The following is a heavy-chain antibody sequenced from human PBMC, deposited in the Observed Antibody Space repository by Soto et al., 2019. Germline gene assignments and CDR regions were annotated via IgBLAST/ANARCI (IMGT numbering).Heavy chain of an antibody. V-gene: IGHV1-46*01. CDR1: GYTFTSYY. CDR2: INPSGGST. Sequence: ASVKVSCKASGYTFTSYYMHWVRQAPGQGLEWMGIINPSGGSTSYVQKFQGRVTMTRDTSTSTVYMELSSLRSEDTAVYYCARGRPDIVVVPAASYGMDVWGQGTTVTVSS. J-gene: IGHJ6*02. D-gene: IGHD2-2*01. CDR3: ARGRPDIVVVPAASYGMDV.